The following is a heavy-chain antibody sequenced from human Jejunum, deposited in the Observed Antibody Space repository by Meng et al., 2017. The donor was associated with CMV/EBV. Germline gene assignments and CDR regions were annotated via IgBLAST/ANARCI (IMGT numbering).Heavy chain of an antibody. CDR3: AKASPYGGNTFFDY. CDR1: GLTFDSYD. V-gene: IGHV3-23*01. J-gene: IGHJ4*02. D-gene: IGHD4/OR15-4a*01. Sequence: SGLTFDSYDMNWVRQAPGRGLEWVSRISGSGLSTHYIDSVKGRFTISRDNSKNSLYLQMNSVRADDTAVYHCAKASPYGGNTFFDYWGQGALVTVSS. CDR2: ISGSGLST.